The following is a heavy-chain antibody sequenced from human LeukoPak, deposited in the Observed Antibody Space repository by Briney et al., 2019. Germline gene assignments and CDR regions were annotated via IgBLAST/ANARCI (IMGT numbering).Heavy chain of an antibody. CDR3: AKNLVSGYVRIDY. Sequence: GSLRLSCAASGVTFSSYAMSWVRQAPGRGLEWVSSISGSGGSTYYADSVKGWFTISRDNSKNTLYLQMNNLRAEDTAVYYCAKNLVSGYVRIDYWGQGTLVTVSS. V-gene: IGHV3-23*01. D-gene: IGHD3-22*01. CDR2: ISGSGGST. J-gene: IGHJ4*02. CDR1: GVTFSSYA.